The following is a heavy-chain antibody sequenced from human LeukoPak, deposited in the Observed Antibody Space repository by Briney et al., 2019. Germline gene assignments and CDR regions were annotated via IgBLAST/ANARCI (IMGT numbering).Heavy chain of an antibody. V-gene: IGHV4-34*01. CDR2: INHSGST. CDR3: ARGWVVGATIDY. CDR1: GGSFSGYY. D-gene: IGHD1-26*01. Sequence: SETLSLTCAVYGGSFSGYYWSWIRQPPGKGLEWIGEINHSGSTNYNPSLKSRVTISVDTSKNQFSLKLSSVTAADTAVYYCARGWVVGATIDYWGQGTLVTASS. J-gene: IGHJ4*02.